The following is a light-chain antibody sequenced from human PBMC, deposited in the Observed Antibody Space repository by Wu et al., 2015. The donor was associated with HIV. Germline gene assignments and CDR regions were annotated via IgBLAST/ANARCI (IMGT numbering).Light chain of an antibody. J-gene: IGKJ4*01. V-gene: IGKV3-15*01. Sequence: EIVMTQSPVTLSVSPGERATLSCRASQSVNTNLAWYQQKPGQAPRLLIYSVSTRATGVPARFSGSGSGTDFTLTISSLEPEDFAVYYCQHRSNRPPGLTFGGGTRVDIK. CDR3: QHRSNRPPGLT. CDR2: SVS. CDR1: QSVNTN.